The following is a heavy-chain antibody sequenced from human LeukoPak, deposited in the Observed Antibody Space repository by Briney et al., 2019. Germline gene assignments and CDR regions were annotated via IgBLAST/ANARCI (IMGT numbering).Heavy chain of an antibody. D-gene: IGHD2-2*01. J-gene: IGHJ4*02. CDR3: ARVLGYCSSTSCSAPYFDY. V-gene: IGHV1-69*13. Sequence: ASVKVSCKASGGTFSSYAISWVRQAPGQGLEWMGGIIPILGTANYAQKFQGRVTITADESTSTAYMELSSLRSEDTAVYYCARVLGYCSSTSCSAPYFDYWGQGTLVTVSS. CDR2: IIPILGTA. CDR1: GGTFSSYA.